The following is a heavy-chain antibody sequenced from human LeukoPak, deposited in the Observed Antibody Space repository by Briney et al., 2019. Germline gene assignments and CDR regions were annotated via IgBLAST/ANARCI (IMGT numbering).Heavy chain of an antibody. CDR3: ARRAEWLRDGFDY. V-gene: IGHV5-51*01. CDR2: IYPGDSDT. J-gene: IGHJ4*02. CDR1: GYSFTSYW. D-gene: IGHD5-12*01. Sequence: GESLKISCKGSGYSFTSYWVGWVRQMPGKGLEWMGIIYPGDSDTRYSPSFQGQVTISADKSISTAYLQWSSLKASDTAMYYCARRAEWLRDGFDYWGQGTLVTVSS.